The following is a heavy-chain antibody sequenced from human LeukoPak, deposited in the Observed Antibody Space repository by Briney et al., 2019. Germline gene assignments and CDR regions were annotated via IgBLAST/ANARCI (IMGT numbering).Heavy chain of an antibody. V-gene: IGHV1-69*04. J-gene: IGHJ4*02. Sequence: ASVKVSCKASGGTFSSYAISWVRQAPGQGLEWMGRIIPILGIAHYAQKFQGRVTITADKSTSTAYMELSSLRSEDTAVYYCARGPLNYYDSSGYYYWGQGTLVTVSS. D-gene: IGHD3-22*01. CDR3: ARGPLNYYDSSGYYY. CDR2: IIPILGIA. CDR1: GGTFSSYA.